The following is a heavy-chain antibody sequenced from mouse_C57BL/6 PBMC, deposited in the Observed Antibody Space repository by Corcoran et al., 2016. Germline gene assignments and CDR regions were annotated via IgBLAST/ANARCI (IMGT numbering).Heavy chain of an antibody. V-gene: IGHV1-26*01. CDR1: GYTFTDYY. CDR2: INPNNGGT. D-gene: IGHD1-1*01. CDR3: AREYRYYGSSPFAY. J-gene: IGHJ3*01. Sequence: EVQLQQSGPELVKPGASVKISCKASGYTFTDYYMNWVTQSHGKSLEWIGDINPNNGGTSYNQKFKGKATLTVDKSSSTAYMELRSLTSEDSAVYYCAREYRYYGSSPFAYWGQGTLVTVSA.